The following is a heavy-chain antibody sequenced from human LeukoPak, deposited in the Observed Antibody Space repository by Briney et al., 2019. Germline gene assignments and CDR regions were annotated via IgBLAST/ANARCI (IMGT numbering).Heavy chain of an antibody. CDR2: IIPIFGTA. V-gene: IGHV1-69*13. D-gene: IGHD2-2*01. CDR3: ARTPWYCSSTSCYPNWFDP. CDR1: GGTFSSYA. J-gene: IGHJ5*02. Sequence: GASVKVSCKASGGTFSSYAIGWVRQAPGQGLEWMGGIIPIFGTANYAQKFQGRVTITADESTSTAYMELSSLRSEDTAVYYCARTPWYCSSTSCYPNWFDPWGQGTLVTVSS.